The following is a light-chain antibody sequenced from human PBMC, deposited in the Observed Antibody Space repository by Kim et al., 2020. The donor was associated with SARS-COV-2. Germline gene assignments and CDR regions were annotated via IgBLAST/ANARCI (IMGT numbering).Light chain of an antibody. CDR3: SSFTTRSTLV. Sequence: GESISISSTGTSGNIGSYNYGSWHQHLPGKAPKLRIYDVNNRPSGISSRFSGSESGSTASLTISGLQAEDEADYYCSSFTTRSTLVFGGGTKVTVL. CDR2: DVN. V-gene: IGLV2-14*03. CDR1: SGNIGSYNY. J-gene: IGLJ3*02.